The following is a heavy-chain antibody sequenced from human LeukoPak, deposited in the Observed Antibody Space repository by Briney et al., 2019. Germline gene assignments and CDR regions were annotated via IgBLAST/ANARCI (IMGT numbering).Heavy chain of an antibody. J-gene: IGHJ5*02. CDR1: GGSISSGGYS. V-gene: IGHV4-61*08. Sequence: SETLSLTCAVSGGSISSGGYSWSWIRQPPGKGLEWIGYVYYSGSTNYNPSLKSRVTISVDTSKNQFSLKLSSVTAADTAVYYCAREVHSSGWYMEATWFDPWGQGTLVTVSS. CDR3: AREVHSSGWYMEATWFDP. CDR2: VYYSGST. D-gene: IGHD6-19*01.